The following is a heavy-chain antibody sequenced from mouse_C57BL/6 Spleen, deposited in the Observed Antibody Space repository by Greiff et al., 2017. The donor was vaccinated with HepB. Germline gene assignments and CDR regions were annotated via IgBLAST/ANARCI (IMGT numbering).Heavy chain of an antibody. J-gene: IGHJ1*03. Sequence: QVQLQQPGAELVMPGASVKLSCKASGYTFTSYWMPWVKQRPGQGLEWIGEIDPSDSYTNYNQKFKGKSTLTVDKSSSTAYMQLSSLTSEDAAVYYCARRGSNWYFDVWGTGTTVTVSS. CDR2: IDPSDSYT. CDR1: GYTFTSYW. V-gene: IGHV1-69*01. CDR3: ARRGSNWYFDV.